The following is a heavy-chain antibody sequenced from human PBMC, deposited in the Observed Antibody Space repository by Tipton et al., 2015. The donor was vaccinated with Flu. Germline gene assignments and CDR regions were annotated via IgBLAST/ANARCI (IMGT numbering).Heavy chain of an antibody. Sequence: LRLSCTISGQSISSDYYWGWIRQPPGKGLEWIGCISHTGRTYYNPSLKSRVTISVDTAKNQFSQRLNSVTASDTAVYYCARSTYYYGSGSSDYWGQGTLVTVSP. CDR2: ISHTGRT. CDR1: GQSISSDYY. D-gene: IGHD3-10*01. V-gene: IGHV4-38-2*02. CDR3: ARSTYYYGSGSSDY. J-gene: IGHJ4*02.